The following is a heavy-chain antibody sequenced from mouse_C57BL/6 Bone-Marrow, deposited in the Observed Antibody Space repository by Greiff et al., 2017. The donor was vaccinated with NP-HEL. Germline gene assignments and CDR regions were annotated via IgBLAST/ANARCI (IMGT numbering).Heavy chain of an antibody. CDR2: IDPANGNT. CDR1: GFNIKNTY. V-gene: IGHV14-3*01. Sequence: VQLKQSVAELVRPGASVKLSCTASGFNIKNTYMHWVKQRPEQGLEWIGRIDPANGNTKYAPKFQGTATITADTSSNTAYLQLSSLTSEDTAIYYCARGGDLLWLRGGYYAMDYWGQGTSVTVSS. J-gene: IGHJ4*01. D-gene: IGHD2-2*01. CDR3: ARGGDLLWLRGGYYAMDY.